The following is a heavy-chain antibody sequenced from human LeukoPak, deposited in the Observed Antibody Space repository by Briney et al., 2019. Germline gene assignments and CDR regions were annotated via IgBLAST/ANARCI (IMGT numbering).Heavy chain of an antibody. J-gene: IGHJ4*02. Sequence: SETLSLTCTVSGGFMTTYYWSWIRQPAGKRLEWIGRIYTSGRSDYNPSLKSRVTMSVDTSRSQFSLKLSSVTAADTAVYYCARSYDSGGYSVGFDNWGQGTLVTVSS. V-gene: IGHV4-4*07. CDR3: ARSYDSGGYSVGFDN. CDR2: IYTSGRS. CDR1: GGFMTTYY. D-gene: IGHD3-22*01.